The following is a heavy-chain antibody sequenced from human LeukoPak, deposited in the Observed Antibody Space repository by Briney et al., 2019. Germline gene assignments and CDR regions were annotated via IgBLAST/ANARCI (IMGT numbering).Heavy chain of an antibody. V-gene: IGHV3-23*01. Sequence: GGSLRLSCAASGFYFANYAMSWVRQAPGKGLEWVSAISGSGGSTYYADSVKGRFTISRDNSKNTLYLQMNSLRAEDTAVYYCAKARGKASSSEDWFDPWGQGTLVTVSS. CDR3: AKARGKASSSEDWFDP. J-gene: IGHJ5*02. D-gene: IGHD6-6*01. CDR1: GFYFANYA. CDR2: ISGSGGST.